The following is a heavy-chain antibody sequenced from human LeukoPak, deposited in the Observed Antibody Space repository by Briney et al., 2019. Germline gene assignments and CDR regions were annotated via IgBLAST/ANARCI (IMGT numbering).Heavy chain of an antibody. CDR2: IYYSGST. J-gene: IGHJ4*02. D-gene: IGHD4-23*01. CDR1: GGSISSSSYY. CDR3: ASSSYNDYGGRYFDY. V-gene: IGHV4-39*07. Sequence: PSETLSLTCTVSGGSISSSSYYWGWIRQPPGKGLEWIGSIYYSGSTYYNPSLKSRVTISVDTSKNQFSLKLSSVTAADTAVYYCASSSYNDYGGRYFDYWGQGTLVTVSS.